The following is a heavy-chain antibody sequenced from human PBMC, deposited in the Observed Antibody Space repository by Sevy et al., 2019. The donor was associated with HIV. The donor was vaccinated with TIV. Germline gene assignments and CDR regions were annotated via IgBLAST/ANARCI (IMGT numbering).Heavy chain of an antibody. CDR1: GFTFSSYA. CDR3: ASLGRMYWSGYYKYYYYYGMDV. V-gene: IGHV3-30*04. Sequence: GGSLRLSCAASGFTFSSYAMHWVRQAPGKGLEWVAVISYDGSNKYYADSVKGRFTISRDNSKNTLYLQMNSLRAEDTAVYYCASLGRMYWSGYYKYYYYYGMDVSGQGTTVTVSS. CDR2: ISYDGSNK. J-gene: IGHJ6*02. D-gene: IGHD3-3*01.